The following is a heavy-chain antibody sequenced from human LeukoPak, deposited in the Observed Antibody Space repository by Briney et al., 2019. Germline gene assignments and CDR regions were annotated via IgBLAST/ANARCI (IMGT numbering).Heavy chain of an antibody. Sequence: GGSLRLSCAASGFTFSNSYMSWVRQAPGKGLEWVSLIYPSGNIYYADSVKGRFTISRENSKNTLFLQMSRLRAEDTAIYYCARTFVSGDGYKVGYFDYWGQGTLVTVSS. CDR1: GFTFSNSY. CDR3: ARTFVSGDGYKVGYFDY. CDR2: IYPSGNI. V-gene: IGHV3-53*01. D-gene: IGHD5-24*01. J-gene: IGHJ4*02.